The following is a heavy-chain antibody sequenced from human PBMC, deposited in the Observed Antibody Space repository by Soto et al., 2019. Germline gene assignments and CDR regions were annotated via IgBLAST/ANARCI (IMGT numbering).Heavy chain of an antibody. Sequence: GGSLRLSCAASGFTFSSYWMHWVRQAPGKGLVWVSRINSDGSSTSYADSMKGRFTISRDNAKNTLYLQMNSLRAEDTAVYYCARPRIAARHYYYYMDVWGKGTTVTVSS. V-gene: IGHV3-74*01. CDR1: GFTFSSYW. CDR2: INSDGSST. D-gene: IGHD6-6*01. CDR3: ARPRIAARHYYYYMDV. J-gene: IGHJ6*03.